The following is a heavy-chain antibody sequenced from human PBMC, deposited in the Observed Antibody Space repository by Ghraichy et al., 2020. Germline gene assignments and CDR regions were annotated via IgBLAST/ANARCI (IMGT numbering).Heavy chain of an antibody. CDR2: INHSGST. D-gene: IGHD6-6*01. V-gene: IGHV4-34*01. CDR1: GGSFSGYY. Sequence: SETLSLTCAVYGGSFSGYYWSWIRQPPGKGLEWIGEINHSGSTNYNPSLKSRVTISVDTSKNQFSLKLSSVTAADTAVYYCASRPNAETIAARSYWGQGTLVTVSS. CDR3: ASRPNAETIAARSY. J-gene: IGHJ4*02.